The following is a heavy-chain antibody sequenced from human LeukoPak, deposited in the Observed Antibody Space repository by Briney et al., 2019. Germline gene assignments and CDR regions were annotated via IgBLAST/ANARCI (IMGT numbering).Heavy chain of an antibody. D-gene: IGHD4-23*01. CDR3: ARSVGGGNSGYYYYYMDV. CDR2: IIPIFGTA. V-gene: IGHV1-69*05. J-gene: IGHJ6*03. CDR1: GGTFSSYA. Sequence: GASVKVSCKASGGTFSSYAISWVRQAPGQGLEWMGGIIPIFGTANYAQKFQGRVMITTDESTSTAYMELSSLRSEDTAVYYCARSVGGGNSGYYYYYMDVWGKGTTVTVSS.